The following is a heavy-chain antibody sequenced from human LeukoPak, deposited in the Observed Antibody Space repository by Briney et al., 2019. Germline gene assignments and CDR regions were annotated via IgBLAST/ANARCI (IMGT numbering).Heavy chain of an antibody. CDR1: GYTFTSYA. CDR3: ASYDSSGYYLPPLD. V-gene: IGHV1-3*01. CDR2: INAGNGNT. D-gene: IGHD3-22*01. J-gene: IGHJ4*02. Sequence: GASVKVSCKASGYTFTSYAMHWVRQAPGQRLEWMGWINAGNGNTKYSQKFQGRVTITRDASASTAYMELSSLRSEDTAVYYCASYDSSGYYLPPLDWGQGTLVTVSS.